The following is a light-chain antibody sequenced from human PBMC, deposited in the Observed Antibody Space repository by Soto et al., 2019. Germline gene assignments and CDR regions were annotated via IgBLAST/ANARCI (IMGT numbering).Light chain of an antibody. V-gene: IGLV2-11*01. Sequence: QSALTQPRSVSGSPGQSVTISCTGTSSDVGAYNYVSWYQQHPGKAPKRIIFDVSNRPSGVPDRFSGSKSGSTASLTISGLQAEDEADYYCCSYAGSPWVFGGGTQLTVL. CDR1: SSDVGAYNY. CDR2: DVS. J-gene: IGLJ3*02. CDR3: CSYAGSPWV.